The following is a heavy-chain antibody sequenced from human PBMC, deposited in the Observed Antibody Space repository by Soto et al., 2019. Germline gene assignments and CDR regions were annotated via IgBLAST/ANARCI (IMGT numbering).Heavy chain of an antibody. D-gene: IGHD1-26*01. J-gene: IGHJ4*01. CDR1: GYTFTGYY. Sequence: ASVNVSCTASGYTFTGYYVHWVRQAPGEGLEWMGWVNPNRGGTNYAQKFQGRVTMTSDTSISTAYMELSRLRSDDTAVYYCARDLYPGMVGTTTSGNGDYGGRGTLVTVCS. V-gene: IGHV1-2*02. CDR3: ARDLYPGMVGTTTSGNGDY. CDR2: VNPNRGGT.